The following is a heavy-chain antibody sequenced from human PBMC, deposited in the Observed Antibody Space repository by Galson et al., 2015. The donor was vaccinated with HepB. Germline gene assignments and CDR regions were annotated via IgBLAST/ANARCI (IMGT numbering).Heavy chain of an antibody. V-gene: IGHV3-21*01. J-gene: IGHJ5*02. CDR1: GFTLSNYN. D-gene: IGHD2-15*01. CDR3: TKDRVAVVVSARDNWFDP. Sequence: SLRLSCAASGFTLSNYNMNWVRQAPGKGLEWVSSISSNCTYIYYADSVKGRFTISRDNAKNSLYLQMNSLRAEDTAVYYCTKDRVAVVVSARDNWFDPWGQGTLVTVSS. CDR2: ISSNCTYI.